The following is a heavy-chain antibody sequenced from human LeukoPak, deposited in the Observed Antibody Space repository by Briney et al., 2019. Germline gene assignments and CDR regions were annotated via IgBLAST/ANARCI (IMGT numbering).Heavy chain of an antibody. CDR2: ISGSGGST. CDR3: AKVVVRGVMADDY. J-gene: IGHJ4*02. Sequence: GGSLRLSCAASGFTFSYYGMHWVRQAPGKGLEWVSAISGSGGSTYYADSVKGRFTISRDNSKNTLYLQMNSLRAEDTAVYYCAKVVVRGVMADDYWGQGTLVTVSS. V-gene: IGHV3-23*01. CDR1: GFTFSYYG. D-gene: IGHD3-10*01.